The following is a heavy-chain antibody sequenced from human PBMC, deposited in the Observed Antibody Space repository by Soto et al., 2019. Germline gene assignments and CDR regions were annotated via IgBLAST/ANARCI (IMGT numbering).Heavy chain of an antibody. CDR3: ARGPPRYCSGGSCYDAFDI. J-gene: IGHJ3*02. V-gene: IGHV1-69*01. CDR2: IIPIFGTA. D-gene: IGHD2-15*01. Sequence: QVQLVQSGAEVQKPGSSVKVSCKASGGTFSSYAISWVRQAPGQGLEWMGGIIPIFGTANYAQKFQGRVTITADEPTSTAYMELSSLRSEDTAVYYCARGPPRYCSGGSCYDAFDIWGQGTMVTVSS. CDR1: GGTFSSYA.